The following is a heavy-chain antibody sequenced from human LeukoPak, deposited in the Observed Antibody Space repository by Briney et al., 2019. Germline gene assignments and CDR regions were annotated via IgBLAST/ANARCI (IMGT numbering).Heavy chain of an antibody. CDR1: GGTFSSYA. D-gene: IGHD2-2*01. Sequence: GASVKVSCKASGGTFSSYAISWVRQAPGQGLEWMGGIIPIFGTANYAQKFQGRVTITADESTSTAYMELSSLRSEDTAVYYCARDPVVPAAMELRGYYYYYGMDVWGQGTTVTVSS. CDR2: IIPIFGTA. V-gene: IGHV1-69*13. J-gene: IGHJ6*02. CDR3: ARDPVVPAAMELRGYYYYYGMDV.